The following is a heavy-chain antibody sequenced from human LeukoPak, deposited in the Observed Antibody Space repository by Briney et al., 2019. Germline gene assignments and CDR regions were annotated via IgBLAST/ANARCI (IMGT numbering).Heavy chain of an antibody. V-gene: IGHV4-34*01. J-gene: IGHJ4*02. D-gene: IGHD4/OR15-4a*01. CDR2: INHSGST. CDR3: ARMYGAYVSFDY. CDR1: GGSLSGYY. Sequence: SETLSLTCAVYGGSLSGYYWSWIRQPPGKGLEWIGEINHSGSTNYNPSLKSRVTISVDTSKNQFSLKLSSVTAADTALYYCARMYGAYVSFDYWGQGTLVTVSS.